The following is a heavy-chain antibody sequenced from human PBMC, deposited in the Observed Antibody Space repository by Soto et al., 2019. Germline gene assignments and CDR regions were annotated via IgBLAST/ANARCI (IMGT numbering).Heavy chain of an antibody. V-gene: IGHV1-3*01. CDR1: GYTYTEYA. Sequence: QVQFVQSGAEVKKPGASVKLSCKTSGYTYTEYAIHWVRQAPGQGLEWMGWINVGNGKAKYSQRFEGRVTMTRDTSASTVYMEVGSLASEDTAVYYCTSSSERGYWGQGTLVTVSS. CDR2: INVGNGKA. J-gene: IGHJ4*02. CDR3: TSSSERGY.